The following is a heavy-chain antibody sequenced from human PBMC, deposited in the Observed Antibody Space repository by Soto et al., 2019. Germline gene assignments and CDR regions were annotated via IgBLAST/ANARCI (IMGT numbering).Heavy chain of an antibody. J-gene: IGHJ6*02. Sequence: PSETLSLTCSVYGGSFSGYYWSWIRQSPVKGLERIGLVNLGGNTNYSPPLKSRATISIDVSKNQFSLSLTSLTAADSAVYFCARTMTTVTTLGMDVWGQGTTVTVSS. CDR2: VNLGGNT. D-gene: IGHD4-4*01. V-gene: IGHV4-34*01. CDR1: GGSFSGYY. CDR3: ARTMTTVTTLGMDV.